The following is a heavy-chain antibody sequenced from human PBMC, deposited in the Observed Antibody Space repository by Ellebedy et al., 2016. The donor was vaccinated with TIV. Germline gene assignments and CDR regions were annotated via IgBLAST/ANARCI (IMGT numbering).Heavy chain of an antibody. CDR3: AKEIAFSPGTGA. J-gene: IGHJ3*01. D-gene: IGHD1-26*01. CDR2: INPKRGDI. CDR1: GNSFSDYN. Sequence: ASVKVSCXGSGNSFSDYNIHWVRQAPGQGLEWVGRINPKRGDIKYAQKFQDRLTLTTDTSINTVTMDLSRLRSDDTAVYYCAKEIAFSPGTGAWGQGTLVTVSS. V-gene: IGHV1-2*06.